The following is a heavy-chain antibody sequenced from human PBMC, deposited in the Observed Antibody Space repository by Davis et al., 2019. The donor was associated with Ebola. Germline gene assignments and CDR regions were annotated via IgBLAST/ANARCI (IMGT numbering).Heavy chain of an antibody. CDR3: ARDRLIAARDAFDI. J-gene: IGHJ3*02. Sequence: GESLKISCAASGFTFSSYAMHWVRQAPGKGLEWVAVISYDGSNKYYADSVKGRFTISRDNAKNSLYLQMNSLRAEDTAVYYCARDRLIAARDAFDIWGQGTMVTVSS. CDR2: ISYDGSNK. D-gene: IGHD6-6*01. V-gene: IGHV3-30-3*01. CDR1: GFTFSSYA.